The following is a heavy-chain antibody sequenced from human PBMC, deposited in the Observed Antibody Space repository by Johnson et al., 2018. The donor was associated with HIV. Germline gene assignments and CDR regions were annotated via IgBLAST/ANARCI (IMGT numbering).Heavy chain of an antibody. V-gene: IGHV3-11*04. J-gene: IGHJ3*02. CDR3: ASSLLLWFGEFAQEIDVFYI. D-gene: IGHD3-10*01. Sequence: QVQLVESGGGLVKPGGSLRLSCAASGFTFGDYYMTWIRQAPGKGLEWVSYISSSGSTIYYAASVGGRFTISRDNAKNSLYLQMNSLRAEDTAVYYCASSLLLWFGEFAQEIDVFYIWGQGTMVTVSS. CDR1: GFTFGDYY. CDR2: ISSSGSTI.